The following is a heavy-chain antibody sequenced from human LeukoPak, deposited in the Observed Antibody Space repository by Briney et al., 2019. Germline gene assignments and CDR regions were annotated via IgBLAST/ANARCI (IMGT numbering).Heavy chain of an antibody. CDR1: GLTFSDYN. Sequence: GGSLRLSCVVSGLTFSDYNMHWVRQAPGKGLEWVTIISYDGTKKYYADSVKGRFTISRDNSKNTLYPQMNNLRAEDTAMYYCAKVRWDNSGWYYLDSWGQGTLVTVSS. CDR2: ISYDGTKK. D-gene: IGHD6-19*01. CDR3: AKVRWDNSGWYYLDS. J-gene: IGHJ4*02. V-gene: IGHV3-30*18.